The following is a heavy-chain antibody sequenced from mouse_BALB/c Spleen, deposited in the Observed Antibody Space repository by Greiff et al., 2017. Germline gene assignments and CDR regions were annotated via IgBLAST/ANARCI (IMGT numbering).Heavy chain of an antibody. CDR2: IDPETGGT. CDR1: GYTFTDYE. D-gene: IGHD3-3*01. Sequence: VQLQQSGAELVRPGASVTLSCKASGYTFTDYEMHWVKQTPVHGLEWIGAIDPETGGTAYNQKFKGKATLTADKSSSTAYMELRSLTSEDSAVYYCTTGTYFVYWGQGTTRADSA. V-gene: IGHV1-15*01. J-gene: IGHJ2*01. CDR3: TTGTYFVY.